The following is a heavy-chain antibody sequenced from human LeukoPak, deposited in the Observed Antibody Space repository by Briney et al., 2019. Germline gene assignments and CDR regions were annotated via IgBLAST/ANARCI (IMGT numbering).Heavy chain of an antibody. CDR3: ARVIAAAGGIREYYFDY. V-gene: IGHV4-31*03. Sequence: SETLSLTCTVSGCSISSGGYYWSWVRQHPGKGLEWIGYIYYSGSTYYNPSLKSRVTISVDTSKNQFSLKLCSVTAADTAVYYCARVIAAAGGIREYYFDYWGQGTLVTVSS. CDR2: IYYSGST. D-gene: IGHD6-13*01. J-gene: IGHJ4*02. CDR1: GCSISSGGYY.